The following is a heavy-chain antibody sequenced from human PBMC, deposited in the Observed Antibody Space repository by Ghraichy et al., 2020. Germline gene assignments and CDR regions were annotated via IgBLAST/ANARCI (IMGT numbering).Heavy chain of an antibody. CDR3: AKAEYYGSGSYYNVHYYYYMDV. Sequence: GESLNISCAASGFTFSSYAMSWVRQAPGKGLEWVSAISGSGGSTYYADSVKGRFTISRDNSKNTLYLQMNSLRAEDTAVYYCAKAEYYGSGSYYNVHYYYYMDVWGKGTTVTVSS. D-gene: IGHD3-10*01. CDR2: ISGSGGST. V-gene: IGHV3-23*01. J-gene: IGHJ6*03. CDR1: GFTFSSYA.